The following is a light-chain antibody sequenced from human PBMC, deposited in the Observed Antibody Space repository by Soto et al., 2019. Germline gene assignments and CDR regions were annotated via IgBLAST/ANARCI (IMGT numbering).Light chain of an antibody. CDR2: DVS. CDR3: QQCNTFWT. CDR1: QTISSW. J-gene: IGKJ1*01. V-gene: IGKV1-5*01. Sequence: DIQVTRSRSSLSSWRLDIVTITCRASQTISSWLAWYQQKPGKAPKLLIYDVSSLESGVPSRFSGSGSGTEFTLTISSLQTDDFATYYRQQCNTFWTFGQGTKVDIK.